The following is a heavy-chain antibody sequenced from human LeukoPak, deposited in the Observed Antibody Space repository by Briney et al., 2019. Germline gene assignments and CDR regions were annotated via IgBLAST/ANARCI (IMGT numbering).Heavy chain of an antibody. V-gene: IGHV4-59*08. CDR3: ARLGRDGYNIFDY. CDR1: GGSFSGYY. CDR2: IYYSGST. Sequence: SETLSLTCAVYGGSFSGYYWSWIRQPPGKGLEWIGYIYYSGSTNYNPSLKSRVTISVDTSKNQFSLKLSSVTAADTAVYYCARLGRDGYNIFDYWGQGTLVTVSS. J-gene: IGHJ4*02. D-gene: IGHD5-24*01.